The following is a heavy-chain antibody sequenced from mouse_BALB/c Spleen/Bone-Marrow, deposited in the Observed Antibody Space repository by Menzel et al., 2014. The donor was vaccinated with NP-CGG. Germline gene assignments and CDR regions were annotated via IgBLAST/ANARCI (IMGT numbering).Heavy chain of an antibody. CDR2: INPSNGRT. CDR3: ARRNGDY. Sequence: VKLVESGAELVKPGASVKLSCKASGYTFTSYWMHWVKQRPGQGLEWIGEINPSNGRTNYNEKFKGKATLTVDKSSSTAYMQLSSLTSEDSAVYYCARRNGDYWGQGTTLTVSS. CDR1: GYTFTSYW. J-gene: IGHJ2*01. V-gene: IGHV1S81*02.